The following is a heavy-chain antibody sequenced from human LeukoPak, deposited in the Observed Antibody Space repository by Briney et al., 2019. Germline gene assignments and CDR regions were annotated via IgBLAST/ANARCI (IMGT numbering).Heavy chain of an antibody. CDR1: GFTVSSNY. V-gene: IGHV3-23*01. D-gene: IGHD4-17*01. CDR3: AKALTVTSTPYFDY. J-gene: IGHJ4*02. CDR2: ISGSGGST. Sequence: GGSLRLSCAASGFTVSSNYMSWVRQAPGKGLEWVSAISGSGGSTYHADSVKGRFTISRDNSKNTLYLQMNSLRAEDTAVYYCAKALTVTSTPYFDYWGQGTLVTVSS.